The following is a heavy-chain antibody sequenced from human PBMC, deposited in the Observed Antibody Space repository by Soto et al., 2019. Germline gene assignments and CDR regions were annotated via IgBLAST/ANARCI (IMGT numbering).Heavy chain of an antibody. V-gene: IGHV3-48*03. CDR3: ARGDGYNFDAFDI. CDR2: ISSSGSTI. J-gene: IGHJ3*02. Sequence: GSLRLSCAASGFTFSSYEMNWVRQAPGKGLEWVSYISSSGSTIYYADSVKGRFTISRDNAKNSLYLQMNSLRAEDTAVYYCARGDGYNFDAFDIWGQGTMVTVSS. D-gene: IGHD5-12*01. CDR1: GFTFSSYE.